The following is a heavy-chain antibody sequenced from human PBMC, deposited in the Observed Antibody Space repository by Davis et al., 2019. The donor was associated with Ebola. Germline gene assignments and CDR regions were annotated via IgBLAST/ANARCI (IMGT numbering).Heavy chain of an antibody. Sequence: SETLSLTCTVSGGSISSGGYYWSWIRQPPGKGLEWIGSIYHSGSTNYSPSLKSRVTISADTSKNQFSLRLKSVTAADTAMYYCARRGDGYNFDYWGQGTLVTVSS. D-gene: IGHD5-24*01. J-gene: IGHJ4*02. V-gene: IGHV4-39*07. CDR1: GGSISSGGYY. CDR2: IYHSGST. CDR3: ARRGDGYNFDY.